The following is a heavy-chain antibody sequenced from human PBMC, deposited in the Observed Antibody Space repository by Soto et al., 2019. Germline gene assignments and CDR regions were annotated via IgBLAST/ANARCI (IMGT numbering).Heavy chain of an antibody. CDR1: GYTFTGYY. D-gene: IGHD6-6*01. V-gene: IGHV1-2*04. Sequence: ASVKVSCKASGYTFTGYYMHWVRQAPGQGLEWMGWINPNSGGTNYAQKFQGWVTMTRDTSISTAYMELSRLRSDDTAVYYCARDKRGSSSLGGMDVWGKGTTVTVSS. CDR2: INPNSGGT. CDR3: ARDKRGSSSLGGMDV. J-gene: IGHJ6*04.